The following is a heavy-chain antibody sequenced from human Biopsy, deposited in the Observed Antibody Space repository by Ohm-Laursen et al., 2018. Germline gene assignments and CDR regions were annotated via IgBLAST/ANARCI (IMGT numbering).Heavy chain of an antibody. V-gene: IGHV3-74*01. CDR1: GFTFSDYW. Sequence: SLRLSCAASGFTFSDYWMNWVRQAPGRGLVWVSRINGDGTNTNYADSVKGRFTISRDNSKSTLYLQIHSLRAEDTAIYYCAKGGYCTTTSCYMDVDYWGQGTLVTVSS. J-gene: IGHJ4*02. CDR2: INGDGTNT. D-gene: IGHD2-2*02. CDR3: AKGGYCTTTSCYMDVDY.